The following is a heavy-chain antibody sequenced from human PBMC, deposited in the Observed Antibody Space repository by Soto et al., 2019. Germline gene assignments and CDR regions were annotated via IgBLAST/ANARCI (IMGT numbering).Heavy chain of an antibody. V-gene: IGHV4-61*01. D-gene: IGHD3-3*01. CDR1: GGSVSSGSYY. J-gene: IGHJ6*02. Sequence: SETLSLTCTVSGGSVSSGSYYWSWIRQPPGKGLEWIGYIYYSGSANYNPSLKSRVTISVDTSKNQFSLKLSSVTAADTAVYYCARTSPTGTYYDFWSGFPSDYGMAVWGQGTTVIGSS. CDR3: ARTSPTGTYYDFWSGFPSDYGMAV. CDR2: IYYSGSA.